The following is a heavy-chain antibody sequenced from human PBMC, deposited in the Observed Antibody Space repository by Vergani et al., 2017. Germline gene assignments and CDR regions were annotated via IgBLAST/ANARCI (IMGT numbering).Heavy chain of an antibody. CDR1: GASIDRSKNY. CDR3: ARDKSSSWSGYYYYYGMDV. D-gene: IGHD6-13*01. Sequence: QLQLQESGPGLVKPSETLSLTCSVSGASIDRSKNYWGWIRQPPGKGLEWIGSVIYSGNTNYDPSLKSRVTISIDTSKNQFSLKLSSVTAADTAVYYCARDKSSSWSGYYYYYGMDVWGQGTTVTVSS. CDR2: VIYSGNT. V-gene: IGHV4-39*07. J-gene: IGHJ6*02.